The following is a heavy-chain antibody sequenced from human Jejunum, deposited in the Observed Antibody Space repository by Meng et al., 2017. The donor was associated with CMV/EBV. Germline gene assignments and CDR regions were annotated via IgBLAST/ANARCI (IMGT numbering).Heavy chain of an antibody. J-gene: IGHJ5*01. V-gene: IGHV4-30-4*08. CDR2: IYHKGHT. CDR1: GGSIASDDYW. CDR3: ARDKAGYKNCDS. D-gene: IGHD5-24*01. Sequence: QVQPQESGPGLVEPSQTLSLTCTVSGGSIASDDYWWSWIRQPPGKGLEWIGYIYHKGHTYYNPSLRSRISISVDTSKNQFSLRLNSVTAADTAVYYCARDKAGYKNCDSWGQGTLVTVSS.